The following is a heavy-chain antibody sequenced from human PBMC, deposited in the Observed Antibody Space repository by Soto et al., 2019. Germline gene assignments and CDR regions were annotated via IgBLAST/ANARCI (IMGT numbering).Heavy chain of an antibody. Sequence: QLHLVQSGAVVKKPGASVTVSCSASGYTVPAYYMHWVRQAPGRGLEWMGGINPATGAATYTQTFQGRVPLTRDTSTSTVLMELGGLTSEDKAGFYCARGGGVGVAGSAAFDMWGQGTLVPVSS. CDR1: GYTVPAYY. CDR3: ARGGGVGVAGSAAFDM. J-gene: IGHJ3*02. CDR2: INPATGAA. V-gene: IGHV1-2*02. D-gene: IGHD3-3*01.